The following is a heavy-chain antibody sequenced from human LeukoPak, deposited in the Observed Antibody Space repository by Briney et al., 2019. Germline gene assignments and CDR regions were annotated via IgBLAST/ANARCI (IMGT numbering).Heavy chain of an antibody. CDR2: VSSSSTSI. D-gene: IGHD2-2*01. CDR1: GFSFSIYS. V-gene: IGHV3-21*01. J-gene: IGHJ3*01. CDR3: ARGPPCSSTSCYVTGAFDF. Sequence: GGSLRLSCAASGFSFSIYSMNWVRQAPGKGLGWVSSVSSSSTSIYYADSLKGRFTISRDNAKNSLFLQVNSLRDEDTAVYYCARGPPCSSTSCYVTGAFDFWGQGTMVTVSS.